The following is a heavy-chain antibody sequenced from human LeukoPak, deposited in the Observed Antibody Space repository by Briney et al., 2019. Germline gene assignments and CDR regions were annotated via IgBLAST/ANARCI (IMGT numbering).Heavy chain of an antibody. CDR3: ARGAMYAFDY. V-gene: IGHV1-2*06. J-gene: IGHJ4*02. D-gene: IGHD2-8*01. Sequence: GASVKVSCKASGYTFTAHYIHWVRQTPGQGLEVVGPIDPNKGDANYAQKFLGRVTMTGDTSISTVYMELNSLTSDDTALYYCARGAMYAFDYWGQGTLVTVSS. CDR2: IDPNKGDA. CDR1: GYTFTAHY.